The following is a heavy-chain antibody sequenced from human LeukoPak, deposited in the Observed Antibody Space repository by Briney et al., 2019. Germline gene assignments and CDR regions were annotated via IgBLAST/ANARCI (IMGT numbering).Heavy chain of an antibody. CDR1: GFTFSSYG. CDR2: IWYDGSNK. CDR3: ARDKELGELRLDY. V-gene: IGHV3-33*01. J-gene: IGHJ4*02. Sequence: GGSLRLSCAASGFTFSSYGMHWVRQAPGKGLEWVAVIWYDGSNKYYADSAKGRFTISRDNSKNTLYLQMNSLRAEDTAVYYCARDKELGELRLDYWGRGTLVTVSS. D-gene: IGHD3-10*01.